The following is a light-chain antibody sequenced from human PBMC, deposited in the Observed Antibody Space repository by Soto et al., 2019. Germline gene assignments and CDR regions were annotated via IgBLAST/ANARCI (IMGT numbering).Light chain of an antibody. Sequence: QSVLTQAPSASGTPGQRVTISCSGSSSNIGSNFVYWYQKFPGTAPKVLIYRNDQRPSGVPDRFSGSKSGTSASLAISGLRSEDEADYYCAVWDDSLNAVVFGGGTKLTVL. CDR2: RND. CDR3: AVWDDSLNAVV. CDR1: SSNIGSNF. J-gene: IGLJ2*01. V-gene: IGLV1-47*01.